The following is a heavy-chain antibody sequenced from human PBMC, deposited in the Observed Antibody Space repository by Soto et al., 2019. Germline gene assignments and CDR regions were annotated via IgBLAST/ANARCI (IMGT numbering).Heavy chain of an antibody. J-gene: IGHJ4*02. CDR1: GGSFSGYY. CDR3: ARLTSIAAAGITY. Sequence: SDTLSLTCAVYGGSFSGYYWSWIRHPPGKGLEWIGEINHRGSTNYNPSLKSRVTISVDTSKNQFSLKLSSVTAADTAVYYCARLTSIAAAGITYWGQGTLVTVSS. V-gene: IGHV4-34*01. CDR2: INHRGST. D-gene: IGHD6-13*01.